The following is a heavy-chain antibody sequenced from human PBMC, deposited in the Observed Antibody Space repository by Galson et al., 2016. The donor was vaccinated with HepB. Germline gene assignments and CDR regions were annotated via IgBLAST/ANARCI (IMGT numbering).Heavy chain of an antibody. D-gene: IGHD1-7*01. CDR1: GFTFSSYT. Sequence: SLRLSCAASGFTFSSYTMTWVRQPPGKGLEWVSTISGGGGRTYYAGSVKGHFTISRDNSKNTLYLQMNSLRAEDTAVYYCAKKAVELTAISYLKGFDYWGQGTLVIVSS. CDR3: AKKAVELTAISYLKGFDY. V-gene: IGHV3-23*01. J-gene: IGHJ4*02. CDR2: ISGGGGRT.